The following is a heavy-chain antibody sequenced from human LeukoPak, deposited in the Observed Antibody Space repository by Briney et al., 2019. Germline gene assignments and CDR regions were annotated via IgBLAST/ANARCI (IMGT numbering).Heavy chain of an antibody. D-gene: IGHD3-22*01. J-gene: IGHJ6*03. CDR3: ARLHYYYDSSGLYYYYMDV. CDR2: ISGYNGNT. Sequence: GASVKVSCKASGYTFASYGISWVRQAPGQGLEWMGWISGYNGNTNYAQKLQGRVTMTTDTSTSTAYMELRSLRSDDTALYYCARLHYYYDSSGLYYYYMDVWGKGTTVTISS. CDR1: GYTFASYG. V-gene: IGHV1-18*01.